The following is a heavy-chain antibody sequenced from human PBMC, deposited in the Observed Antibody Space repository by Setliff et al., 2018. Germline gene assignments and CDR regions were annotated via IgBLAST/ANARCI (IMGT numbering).Heavy chain of an antibody. Sequence: SETLSLTCTVSGGSISSYFWTWVRQPAGKGLEWIGRIYTNRTTNYNPSLKSRVTMSVDTSKNHFSLELSSVTAADTAVYYCAKSMEYYYGSGSEHYYYGMDVWGQGTTVTVSS. CDR3: AKSMEYYYGSGSEHYYYGMDV. CDR1: GGSISSYF. D-gene: IGHD3-10*01. J-gene: IGHJ6*02. CDR2: IYTNRTT. V-gene: IGHV4-4*07.